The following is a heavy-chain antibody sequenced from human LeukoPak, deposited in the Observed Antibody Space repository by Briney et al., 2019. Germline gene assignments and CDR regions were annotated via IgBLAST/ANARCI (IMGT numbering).Heavy chain of an antibody. Sequence: SETLSLTCTLSGYSISSGYYWGWIRQPPGKGLEWIASMFHSGSTYYNPSLKSRVTISVDTSKNQFSLKLSSVTAADTAVYYCARVPTVTFFDHWGQGTLVTVSS. CDR1: GYSISSGYY. V-gene: IGHV4-38-2*02. CDR3: ARVPTVTFFDH. J-gene: IGHJ4*02. CDR2: MFHSGST. D-gene: IGHD4-17*01.